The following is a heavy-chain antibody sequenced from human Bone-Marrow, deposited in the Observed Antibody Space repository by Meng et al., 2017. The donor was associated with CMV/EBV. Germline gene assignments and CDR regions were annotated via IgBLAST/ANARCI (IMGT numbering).Heavy chain of an antibody. V-gene: IGHV3-21*01. CDR3: AKVASSGWYDYYFDY. J-gene: IGHJ4*02. D-gene: IGHD6-19*01. Sequence: GESLKISCSASGFTFSRYSMNWVRQAAGKGLEWVATIRSGSRDISYADSVKGRFTISRDNSKNTLYLHMNSLRAEDTAVYYCAKVASSGWYDYYFDYWGQGTLVTVSS. CDR2: IRSGSRDI. CDR1: GFTFSRYS.